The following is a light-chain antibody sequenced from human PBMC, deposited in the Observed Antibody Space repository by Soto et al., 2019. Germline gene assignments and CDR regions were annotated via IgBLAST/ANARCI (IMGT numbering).Light chain of an antibody. V-gene: IGKV3-15*01. CDR2: GAS. J-gene: IGKJ4*01. Sequence: EIVMTQSPATLPVSPGERATLSCRASQSVSSNLARYQQKPGQAPRFLIYGASTRATGIPARFSGSGSGTEFTLTISSLQSEDFAVYYCQQYDTWPLTFGGGTKVDIX. CDR1: QSVSSN. CDR3: QQYDTWPLT.